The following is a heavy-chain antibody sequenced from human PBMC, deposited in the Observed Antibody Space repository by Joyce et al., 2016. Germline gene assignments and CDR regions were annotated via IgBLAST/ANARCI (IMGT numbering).Heavy chain of an antibody. CDR2: ISYDGIYK. CDR1: GLTLSNYG. J-gene: IGHJ4*02. Sequence: QVQLVESGGGVVQPGRSLRLSCAACGLTLSNYGVHWVRQAPGKGLEWVAVISYDGIYKYYADSVKGRFTISRDNSKNTVFLEMNSLRTEDTAVYYCAKSLTATYSSGWFLDYWGQGTLVTVSS. D-gene: IGHD6-25*01. V-gene: IGHV3-30*18. CDR3: AKSLTATYSSGWFLDY.